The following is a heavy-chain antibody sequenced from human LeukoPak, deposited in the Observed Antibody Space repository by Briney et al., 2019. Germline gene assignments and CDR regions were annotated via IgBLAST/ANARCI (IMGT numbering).Heavy chain of an antibody. V-gene: IGHV1-18*01. CDR1: GYGFRKYG. CDR3: VTSYYDSSGYYDY. Sequence: GASVKVSCKASGYGFRKYGLTWVRQAPGQGLEWMGWVSTNNTNTNYAQKVQGRVALSTDTSTNTGYMELRSLRSEDTAVYYCVTSYYDSSGYYDYWGPGTLVTVSS. CDR2: VSTNNTNT. J-gene: IGHJ4*02. D-gene: IGHD3-22*01.